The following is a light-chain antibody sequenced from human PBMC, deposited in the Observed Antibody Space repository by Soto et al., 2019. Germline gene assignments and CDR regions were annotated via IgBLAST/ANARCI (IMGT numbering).Light chain of an antibody. V-gene: IGKV3-15*01. CDR3: QQDHHWPPIT. J-gene: IGKJ5*01. CDR1: QSVDSN. Sequence: EIVMTQSPATLSVSPGERATLSCRASQSVDSNLVWYQQKPGQSPRLLIFRASSRASGIPGRCSGSGSGTGFTLTISILQSEDFAFYYCQQDHHWPPITFGQGTRLEIK. CDR2: RAS.